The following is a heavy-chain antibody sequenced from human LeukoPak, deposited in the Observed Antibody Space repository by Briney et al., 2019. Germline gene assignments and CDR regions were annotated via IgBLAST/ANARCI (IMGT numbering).Heavy chain of an antibody. CDR2: INSDGSST. J-gene: IGHJ4*02. Sequence: GGSLRLSCAASGFTFSSYWMHWVRQAPGKGLVWVSRINSDGSSTNYADSVKGRFTISRDNAENTLYLQMNSLRAEDTAVYYCARDKRESYYYGSGSYFDYWGQGTLVTVSS. D-gene: IGHD3-10*01. CDR3: ARDKRESYYYGSGSYFDY. CDR1: GFTFSSYW. V-gene: IGHV3-74*01.